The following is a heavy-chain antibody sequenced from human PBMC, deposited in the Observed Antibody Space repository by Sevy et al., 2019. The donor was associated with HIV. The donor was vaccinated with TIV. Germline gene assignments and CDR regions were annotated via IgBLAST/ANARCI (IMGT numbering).Heavy chain of an antibody. D-gene: IGHD6-6*01. CDR2: IWYDGSNK. CDR1: GFTFSSYG. V-gene: IGHV3-33*08. Sequence: GGSLRLSCAASGFTFSSYGMHWVRQTPTKGLEWMAVIWYDGSNKNYANPVKGGFTISRDNSNNMLELQMNSLGAEDTADYYCGRGKAALPGYYYGMDVWGQGTTVTVSS. CDR3: GRGKAALPGYYYGMDV. J-gene: IGHJ6*02.